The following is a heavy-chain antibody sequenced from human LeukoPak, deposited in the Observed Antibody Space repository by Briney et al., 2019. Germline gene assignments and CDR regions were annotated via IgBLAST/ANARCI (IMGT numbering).Heavy chain of an antibody. V-gene: IGHV4-59*12. J-gene: IGHJ4*02. CDR1: GGSISSYY. CDR2: IYYSGST. D-gene: IGHD3-16*01. CDR3: ARDITSSANSFDY. Sequence: TPSETLSLTCTVSGGSISSYYWSWIRQPPGKGLEWIGSIYYSGSTYYNPSLKSRVTISVDTSKNQFSLKLSSVTAADTAVYYCARDITSSANSFDYWGQGTLVTVSS.